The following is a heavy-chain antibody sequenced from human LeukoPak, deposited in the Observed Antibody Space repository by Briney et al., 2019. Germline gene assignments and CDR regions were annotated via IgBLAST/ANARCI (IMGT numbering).Heavy chain of an antibody. CDR3: ARDRKKTFGVVIISYYYYGMDV. D-gene: IGHD3-3*01. CDR1: GFSFSSYA. Sequence: GGSLRLSCAASGFSFSSYAMTWARQAPGKGLEGVAVISYDGCNKYYADSVKDRFTISRDNSKNTLYLQMNSLRAEDTAVYYCARDRKKTFGVVIISYYYYGMDVWGQGTTVTVSS. J-gene: IGHJ6*02. V-gene: IGHV3-30-3*01. CDR2: ISYDGCNK.